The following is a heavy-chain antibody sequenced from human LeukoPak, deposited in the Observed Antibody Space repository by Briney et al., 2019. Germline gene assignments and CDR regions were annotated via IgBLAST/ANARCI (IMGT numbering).Heavy chain of an antibody. J-gene: IGHJ4*02. CDR2: INPSGGST. Sequence: ASVKISCKASGYTFTTYYIHWVRQAPGQGLEWMGIINPSGGSTSYAQKFQGRVTMTRDTSTTTVYMELSSLRSEDTALYYCAREVRIAVADTLDYWGQGTLVTVSS. V-gene: IGHV1-46*01. CDR1: GYTFTTYY. D-gene: IGHD6-19*01. CDR3: AREVRIAVADTLDY.